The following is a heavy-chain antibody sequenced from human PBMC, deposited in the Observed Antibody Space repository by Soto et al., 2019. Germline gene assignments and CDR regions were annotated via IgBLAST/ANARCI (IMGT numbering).Heavy chain of an antibody. V-gene: IGHV1-18*04. CDR3: ARGGGQMDV. D-gene: IGHD3-16*01. J-gene: IGHJ6*02. CDR1: GYTFISYG. Sequence: RASVKVSCKASGYTFISYGFSWVRQAAGQGLEWMGRISAYNGNTNYAQRFQDRVTMTTDTSTSTAYMELRSLRSDDTAVYYCARGGGQMDVWGQGTTVTVSS. CDR2: ISAYNGNT.